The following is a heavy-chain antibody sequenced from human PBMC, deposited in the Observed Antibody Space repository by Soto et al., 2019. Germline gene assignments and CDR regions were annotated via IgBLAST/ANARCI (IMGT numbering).Heavy chain of an antibody. J-gene: IGHJ6*02. V-gene: IGHV4-34*01. CDR2: INHSGGT. Sequence: SETLSLTCSVHVGSFSGHFGSWIRQPPGKGLEWIGEINHSGGTNYNPSLKSRVTISVDTSRNQFSLKVNSVTAADTAVYHRARGSAGRGYYYSGMDVWSQGTTVTVSS. CDR1: VGSFSGHF. CDR3: ARGSAGRGYYYSGMDV.